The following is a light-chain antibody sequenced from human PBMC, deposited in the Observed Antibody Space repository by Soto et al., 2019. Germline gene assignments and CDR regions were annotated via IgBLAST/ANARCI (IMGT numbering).Light chain of an antibody. V-gene: IGKV1-5*03. Sequence: DIQMTQSPSTLCRSVGDRVTLTCRASQTISSWLAWYQQKTGKAPKLLIYKASTLKSGVPSRFSGSGYGTEFNLTISSLQTDDFATYYCQHYNSYSEAFGQGTKVDIK. J-gene: IGKJ1*01. CDR2: KAS. CDR3: QHYNSYSEA. CDR1: QTISSW.